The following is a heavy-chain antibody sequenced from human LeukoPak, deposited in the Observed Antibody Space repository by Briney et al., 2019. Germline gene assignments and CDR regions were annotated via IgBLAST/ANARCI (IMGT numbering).Heavy chain of an antibody. CDR2: ISSSGDST. CDR3: ATRCSGTFYGGAHDY. J-gene: IGHJ4*02. D-gene: IGHD2-15*01. V-gene: IGHV3-11*01. CDR1: GVTFSDYY. Sequence: PGGSLRLSCAASGVTFSDYYINWIRQAPGKGLEWVSYISSSGDSTYYADSVKGRFTISRDNAKNSVFLQMNSLRAEDTAVYYCATRCSGTFYGGAHDYWGQGTLVTVSS.